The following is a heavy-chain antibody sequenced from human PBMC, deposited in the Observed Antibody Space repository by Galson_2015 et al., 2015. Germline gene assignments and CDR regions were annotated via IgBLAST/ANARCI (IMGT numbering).Heavy chain of an antibody. CDR2: IYPGDSDT. Sequence: QSGAEVKKPGESLKISCKGSGYRFANYWIGWVRQMPGKGLEWMGIIYPGDSDTRYSPSFEGQVTISADKSINTAYLQWISLQASDTAMYYCAKYGCNGGSCRTFADSWGQGTLVTVSS. CDR1: GYRFANYW. D-gene: IGHD2-15*01. V-gene: IGHV5-51*01. CDR3: AKYGCNGGSCRTFADS. J-gene: IGHJ4*02.